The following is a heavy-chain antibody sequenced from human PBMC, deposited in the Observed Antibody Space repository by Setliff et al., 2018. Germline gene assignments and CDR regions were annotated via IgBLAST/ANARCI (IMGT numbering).Heavy chain of an antibody. CDR1: GYTFTSYG. D-gene: IGHD3-10*01. CDR2: ISAYNGNI. V-gene: IGHV1-18*01. Sequence: ASVKVSCKASGYTFTSYGVSWVRQAPGQGLEWMGWISAYNGNINYAQKFQGRVTMTGVTSINTTYMELSGLSSDDTAVYYCARTAYYGSGTFPYYYYYYLDVWGKGTTVTVSS. CDR3: ARTAYYGSGTFPYYYYYYLDV. J-gene: IGHJ6*03.